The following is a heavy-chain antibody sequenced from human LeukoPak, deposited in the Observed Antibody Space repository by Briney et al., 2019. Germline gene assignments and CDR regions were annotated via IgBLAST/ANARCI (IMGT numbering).Heavy chain of an antibody. V-gene: IGHV3-74*01. J-gene: IGHJ4*02. CDR1: GFTFSKYW. CDR2: INTDGTVT. Sequence: GGSLRLSCAASGFTFSKYWMLWVRQAPGKGLGGVSRINTDGTVTTHADSVKGRFTVSRDNADNTMFLQMNSVRDEDTAVYYCATKQWLAPPPDSWGQGTPVTVSS. D-gene: IGHD6-19*01. CDR3: ATKQWLAPPPDS.